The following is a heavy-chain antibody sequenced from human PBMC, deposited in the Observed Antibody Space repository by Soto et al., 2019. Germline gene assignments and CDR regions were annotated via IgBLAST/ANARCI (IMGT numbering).Heavy chain of an antibody. CDR3: ARGYCSSTSCYADYYYYYGMDV. CDR2: IIPIFGTA. CDR1: GDTFSSYA. D-gene: IGHD2-2*01. J-gene: IGHJ6*02. V-gene: IGHV1-69*01. Sequence: VQLVQSGAEVKKPGSSVKVSCKASGDTFSSYAISWVRQAPGQGLEWMGGIIPIFGTANYAQKFQGRVTITADESTSTAYMELSSLRSEDTAVYYCARGYCSSTSCYADYYYYYGMDVWGQGTTVTVSS.